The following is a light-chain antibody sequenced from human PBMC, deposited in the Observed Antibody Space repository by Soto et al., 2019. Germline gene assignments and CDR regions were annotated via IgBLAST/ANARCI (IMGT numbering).Light chain of an antibody. Sequence: EIVMTQSPATLSVSPGERATLSCRASQSVSSNLAWFQHKPGQAPRLLIYGASTRATGIPARFSGSGSGTEFTLTISSLQSKDFAVYYCQQYNNWPPLTFGGGTKVEIK. J-gene: IGKJ4*01. V-gene: IGKV3-15*01. CDR3: QQYNNWPPLT. CDR2: GAS. CDR1: QSVSSN.